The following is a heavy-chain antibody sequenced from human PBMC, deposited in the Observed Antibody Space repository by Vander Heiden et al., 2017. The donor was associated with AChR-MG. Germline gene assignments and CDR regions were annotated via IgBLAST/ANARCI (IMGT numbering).Heavy chain of an antibody. CDR2: IIPILGIA. CDR1: GGTFSSYA. V-gene: IGHV1-69*04. D-gene: IGHD3-22*01. J-gene: IGHJ2*01. Sequence: QLQLVQSGAEVKKPWSSVKVSCKASGGTFSSYAISWVRQAPGQGLEWMGRIIPILGIANYAQKFQGRVTITADKSTSTAYMELSSLRSEDTAVYHCARDTNYYYGSSGYYAIYWYYDLCGRGTLVTVSS. CDR3: ARDTNYYYGSSGYYAIYWYYDL.